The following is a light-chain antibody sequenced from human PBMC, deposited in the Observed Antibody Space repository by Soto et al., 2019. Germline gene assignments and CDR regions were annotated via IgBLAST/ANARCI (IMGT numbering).Light chain of an antibody. J-gene: IGKJ1*01. V-gene: IGKV3-20*01. Sequence: PGERATLSCRASQSVSSSYLAWYQQKPGQAPTLLIYGASSRATGIPDRFSGSGSGTDFTLTISRLEPEDFAVYYCQQYGSSPGTFGQGTKVDIK. CDR3: QQYGSSPGT. CDR1: QSVSSSY. CDR2: GAS.